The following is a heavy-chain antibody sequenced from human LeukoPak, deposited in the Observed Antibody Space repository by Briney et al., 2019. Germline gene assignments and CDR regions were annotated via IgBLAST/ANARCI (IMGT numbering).Heavy chain of an antibody. J-gene: IGHJ5*01. CDR2: ISNSGSSI. V-gene: IGHV3-48*04. D-gene: IGHD2-21*02. Sequence: GGSLRLSCAASGFTLSSYSMNWVRQAPGKGLEWVSYISNSGSSISYADSVKGRFTISRDNAKNSLYLQMNSLRVEDTAVYYCARPVAAMLDSWGQGTLVTVSS. CDR3: ARPVAAMLDS. CDR1: GFTLSSYS.